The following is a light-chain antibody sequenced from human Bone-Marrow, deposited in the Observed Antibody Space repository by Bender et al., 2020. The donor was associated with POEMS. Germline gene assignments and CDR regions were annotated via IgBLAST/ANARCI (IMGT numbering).Light chain of an antibody. CDR2: EVT. Sequence: QSDLTQPASVSGSRGQSVTISCSGDTSDVGSNTLVSWYQHRPGKAPTLLIYEVTKRPSGVSDRFSGSKSGNVASLTISGLQVEGEADYYCSSHADGDTLVFGGGTKVTVL. J-gene: IGLJ3*02. CDR3: SSHADGDTLV. V-gene: IGLV2-23*02. CDR1: TSDVGSNTL.